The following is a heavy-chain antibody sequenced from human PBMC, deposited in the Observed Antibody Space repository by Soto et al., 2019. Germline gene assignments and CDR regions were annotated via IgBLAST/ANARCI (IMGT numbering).Heavy chain of an antibody. CDR2: INPSGGST. CDR1: GYTFTSYY. V-gene: IGHV1-46*01. CDR3: ARDPHYYYGSGSYYNFDY. J-gene: IGHJ4*02. D-gene: IGHD3-10*01. Sequence: ASVNVSCKASGYTFTSYYMHWVRQAPGQGLEWMGIINPSGGSTSYAQKFQGRVTMTRDTSTSTVYMELSSLRSEDTAVYYCARDPHYYYGSGSYYNFDYWGQGTLVTVSS.